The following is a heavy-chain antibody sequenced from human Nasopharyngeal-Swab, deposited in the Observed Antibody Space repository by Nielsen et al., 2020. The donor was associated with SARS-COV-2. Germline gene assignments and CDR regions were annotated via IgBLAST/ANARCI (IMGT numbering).Heavy chain of an antibody. Sequence: SETLSLTCTVSGGSISSGSYYWGWIRQPPGKGLEWIGSIYYSGSTYYNPSLKSRVTISVDTSKNQFSLKLSSVTAADTAVYYCARQLTSITIFGVVTRAFDYWGQGTLVTVSS. D-gene: IGHD3-3*01. V-gene: IGHV4-39*01. CDR3: ARQLTSITIFGVVTRAFDY. J-gene: IGHJ4*02. CDR1: GGSISSGSYY. CDR2: IYYSGST.